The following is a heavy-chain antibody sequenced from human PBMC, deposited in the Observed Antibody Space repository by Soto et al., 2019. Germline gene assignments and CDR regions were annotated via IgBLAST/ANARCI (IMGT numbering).Heavy chain of an antibody. V-gene: IGHV4-39*01. CDR1: GGSISSGSSY. Sequence: PSETLSLTCTVSGGSISSGSSYWGWIRQPPGKGLEWVGSIYYLGNTYYNPSLGGRVTISVDTSKNQFSLKLSSVTAADTAVYYCARHIVVVVAATPRSSWFDPWGQGTLVNVSS. CDR3: ARHIVVVVAATPRSSWFDP. D-gene: IGHD2-15*01. J-gene: IGHJ5*02. CDR2: IYYLGNT.